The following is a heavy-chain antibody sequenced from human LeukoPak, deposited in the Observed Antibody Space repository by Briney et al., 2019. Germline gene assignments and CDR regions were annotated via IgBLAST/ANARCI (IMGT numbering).Heavy chain of an antibody. CDR2: IYYSGST. D-gene: IGHD1-14*01. CDR1: GGSISSSGYY. Sequence: PSETLSLTCTVSGGSISSSGYYWGWLRQPPGKGLEWIGTIYYSGSTYYNPSLKSRVTISVYTSKNQFSLKLSSVTAADTAVYYCARFRTLTTHFAYWGQGTLVTVSS. CDR3: ARFRTLTTHFAY. J-gene: IGHJ4*02. V-gene: IGHV4-39*01.